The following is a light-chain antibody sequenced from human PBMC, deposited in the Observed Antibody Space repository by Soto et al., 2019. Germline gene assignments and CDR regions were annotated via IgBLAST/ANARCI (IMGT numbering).Light chain of an antibody. Sequence: DIVMTQSPDSLAVSLGERPTINCKSSRSVLYSSNNKNYVAWYQQRPGQPPTLLIYWASTRQSGVPDRFSGSGSVTDFTLTIRSLQAEDAAFYYCQQYYSIPHTFGQGTKLEIK. CDR1: RSVLYSSNNKNY. CDR2: WAS. V-gene: IGKV4-1*01. J-gene: IGKJ2*01. CDR3: QQYYSIPHT.